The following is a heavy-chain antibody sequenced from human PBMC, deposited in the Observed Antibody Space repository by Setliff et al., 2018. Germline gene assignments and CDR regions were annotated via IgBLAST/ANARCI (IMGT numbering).Heavy chain of an antibody. Sequence: SETLSLTCAVYSGSFSGYFWSWIRQPPGKGLEWIGEINHSGSTNYNPSLKSRVTRSVDTSKNQFSLRLNSVTASDTAVYYCATTGTYRYFDYWGQGTLVTVSS. J-gene: IGHJ4*02. V-gene: IGHV4-34*01. CDR1: SGSFSGYF. CDR3: ATTGTYRYFDY. CDR2: INHSGST. D-gene: IGHD1-1*01.